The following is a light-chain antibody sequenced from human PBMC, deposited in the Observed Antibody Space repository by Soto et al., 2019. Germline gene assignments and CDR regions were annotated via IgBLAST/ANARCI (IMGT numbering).Light chain of an antibody. J-gene: IGKJ5*01. CDR3: QNYNSAPIT. CDR2: VAS. CDR1: QGISNY. Sequence: DIQMTQSPSSLSASVGDRVTITCRASQGISNYLAWYQQKPGQVPKLLIYVASTLQSGVPSRVSGRGSGTAFSLSISSLQPADVGTDDCQNYNSAPITFGQGTRLVIK. V-gene: IGKV1-27*01.